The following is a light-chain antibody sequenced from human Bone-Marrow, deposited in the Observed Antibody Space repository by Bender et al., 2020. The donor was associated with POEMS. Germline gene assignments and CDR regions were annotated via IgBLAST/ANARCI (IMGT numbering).Light chain of an antibody. CDR1: SRDECGYNT. V-gene: IGLV2-8*01. CDR3: SASAGGNTYV. J-gene: IGLJ1*01. CDR2: EAT. Sequence: QSSLTQPPSASGAPGQSVTISCPGTSRDECGYNTVSWSRQYPCKAPNLLIYEATKRPADAPSRSGSSKAGNTASLTGAGLQAEDEADYCCSASAGGNTYVFGTGTKVTVL.